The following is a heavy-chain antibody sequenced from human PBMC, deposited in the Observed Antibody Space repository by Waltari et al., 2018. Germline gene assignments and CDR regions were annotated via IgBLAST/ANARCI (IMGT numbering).Heavy chain of an antibody. D-gene: IGHD1-1*01. CDR3: ARVGTGLSGMFDS. J-gene: IGHJ4*02. CDR1: GGSFRGYY. V-gene: IGHV4-59*01. Sequence: QVHLQESGPGLVKPSETLSLTCTVSGGSFRGYYWSWIRQPPGKGLEWIGDIYYNGGSNYSPSLGSRVTISTDTSNSQFSLRLMSVTDADTAIYYCARVGTGLSGMFDSWGQGALVTVSS. CDR2: IYYNGGS.